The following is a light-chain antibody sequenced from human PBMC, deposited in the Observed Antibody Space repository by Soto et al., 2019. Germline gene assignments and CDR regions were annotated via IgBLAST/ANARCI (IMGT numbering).Light chain of an antibody. CDR3: QQYGSSLFT. Sequence: EIVLTQSPGTLSLSPGERATLSCRASQSVSSNYLAWYQQKPGQAPRLLIYRASSRATGIPDRFSGSGSGTDFTLTISRLEPEDFAAYYCQQYGSSLFTFGPGTKVDIK. CDR1: QSVSSNY. CDR2: RAS. J-gene: IGKJ3*01. V-gene: IGKV3-20*01.